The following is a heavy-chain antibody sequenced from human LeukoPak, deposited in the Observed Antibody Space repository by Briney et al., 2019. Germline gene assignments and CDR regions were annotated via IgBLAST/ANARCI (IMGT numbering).Heavy chain of an antibody. CDR2: IRYDGSNK. D-gene: IGHD6-19*01. CDR1: GFTFSSYG. Sequence: GGSLRLSCAASGFTFSSYGMHWVRQAPGKGLEWVAFIRYDGSNKYYADSVKGRFTISRDNSKNTLYLQMNSLRDEDTAVYYCANVVAGTDYYYYGMDVWGQGTTVTVSS. J-gene: IGHJ6*02. V-gene: IGHV3-30*02. CDR3: ANVVAGTDYYYYGMDV.